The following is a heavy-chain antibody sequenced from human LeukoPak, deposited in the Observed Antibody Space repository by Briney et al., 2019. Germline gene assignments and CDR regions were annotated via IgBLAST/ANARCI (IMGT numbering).Heavy chain of an antibody. CDR1: GGSISSGGSY. CDR2: IYYSGST. Sequence: SQTLSLTCTVSGGSISSGGSYWSWIRQLPGKGLEWIGYIYYSGSTYYNPSLTSRVTISVDTSKNQFSLNLSSVTAADTAVYYRASVDYSSGWYQIDYWGQGTLVTVSA. V-gene: IGHV4-31*03. D-gene: IGHD6-19*01. J-gene: IGHJ4*02. CDR3: ASVDYSSGWYQIDY.